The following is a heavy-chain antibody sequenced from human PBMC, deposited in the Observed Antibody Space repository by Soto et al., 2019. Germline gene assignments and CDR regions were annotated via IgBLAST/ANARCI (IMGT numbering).Heavy chain of an antibody. Sequence: SETLSLTCAVYGGSFSGYYWSWIRQPPGKGLEWIGEINHSGSTNYNPSLKSRVTISVDTSKNQFSLKLSSVTAADTAVYYCARGLMYVTVRATPKLDYWGPGTLVTLS. J-gene: IGHJ4*02. CDR2: INHSGST. D-gene: IGHD2-8*01. CDR1: GGSFSGYY. CDR3: ARGLMYVTVRATPKLDY. V-gene: IGHV4-34*01.